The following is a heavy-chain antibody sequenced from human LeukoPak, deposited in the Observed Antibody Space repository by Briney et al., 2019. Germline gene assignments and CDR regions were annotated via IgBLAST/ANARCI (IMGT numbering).Heavy chain of an antibody. J-gene: IGHJ5*02. V-gene: IGHV1-2*02. D-gene: IGHD3-10*01. CDR1: GYTFIAYY. CDR3: ARVKEITMVRGVIIIEDNWFDP. Sequence: ASVKVSCKASGYTFIAYYMHWVRQAPGQGLEWMGWVNPASGGTNYAQKFQGRVTMTRDTSISTAYMELSSLRSEDTAVYYCARVKEITMVRGVIIIEDNWFDPWGQGTLVTVSS. CDR2: VNPASGGT.